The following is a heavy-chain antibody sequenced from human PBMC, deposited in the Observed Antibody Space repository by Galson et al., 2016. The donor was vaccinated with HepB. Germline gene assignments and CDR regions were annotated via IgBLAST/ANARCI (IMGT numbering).Heavy chain of an antibody. J-gene: IGHJ6*02. CDR3: ARGGTGRLAYYYYGMDV. V-gene: IGHV3-30*04. CDR1: GFTFSDSA. Sequence: SLRLSCAASGFTFSDSAMHWVRQAPGKGLEWVTIISDDGSSKYYADSVKGRFTISRDNSKNTVNLQMNNLRTEDTAVYYCARGGTGRLAYYYYGMDVWGPGTTVTVSS. CDR2: ISDDGSSK. D-gene: IGHD1-1*01.